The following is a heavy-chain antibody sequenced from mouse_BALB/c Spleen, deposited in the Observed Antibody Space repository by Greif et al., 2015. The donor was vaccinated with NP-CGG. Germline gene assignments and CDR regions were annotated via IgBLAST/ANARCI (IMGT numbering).Heavy chain of an antibody. CDR3: ARARPYYAMDY. Sequence: EVQLQQSGAELVKPGASVKLSCTASGLNIKDTYMHWVKQRPEQGLEWIGRIDPANGNTKYDPKFQGKAPITADTSSNTAYLQLSSLTSEDTAVYYCARARPYYAMDYWGQGTSVTVSS. D-gene: IGHD3-1*01. V-gene: IGHV14-3*02. J-gene: IGHJ4*01. CDR2: IDPANGNT. CDR1: GLNIKDTY.